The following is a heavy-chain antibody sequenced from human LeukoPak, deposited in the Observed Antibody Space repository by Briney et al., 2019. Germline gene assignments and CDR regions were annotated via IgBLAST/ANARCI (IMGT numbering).Heavy chain of an antibody. D-gene: IGHD4-17*01. J-gene: IGHJ4*02. CDR1: GFTFSSYA. Sequence: GGSLRLSCAASGFTFSSYAMNWVRQAPGEGLEWVSAISVSGGSTYYADSVKGRFTISRDNSKNTLFLQMSSLRAEDTALYYCAKGSVYGDYYFDYWGQGTLLTVSS. CDR2: ISVSGGST. CDR3: AKGSVYGDYYFDY. V-gene: IGHV3-23*01.